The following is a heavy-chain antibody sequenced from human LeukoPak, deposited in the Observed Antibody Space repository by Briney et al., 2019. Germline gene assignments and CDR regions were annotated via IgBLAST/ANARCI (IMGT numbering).Heavy chain of an antibody. V-gene: IGHV3-23*01. CDR2: ISGSGGST. CDR1: GLTFNTYA. J-gene: IGHJ3*02. Sequence: GGSLRLSCAASGLTFNTYAMTWVRQAPGKGLEWVSAISGSGGSTYYADSVKGRFTISRDNSKNTLYLQMNSLRAEDTAVYYCAKDRTGHAFDIWGQGTMVTVSS. CDR3: AKDRTGHAFDI. D-gene: IGHD3/OR15-3a*01.